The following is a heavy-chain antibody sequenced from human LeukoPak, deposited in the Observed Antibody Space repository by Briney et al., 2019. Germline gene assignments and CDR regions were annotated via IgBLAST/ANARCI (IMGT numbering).Heavy chain of an antibody. CDR3: ARGPPGDCTNGVCYYNWFDP. J-gene: IGHJ5*02. CDR2: ISYDGSNK. D-gene: IGHD2-8*01. Sequence: GGSLRLSCAASGFTFSSYEMNWVRQAPGKGLEWVAVISYDGSNKYYADSVKGRFTISRDNSKNTLYLQMNSLRSEDTAVYYCARGPPGDCTNGVCYYNWFDPWGQGTLVTVSS. V-gene: IGHV3-30*04. CDR1: GFTFSSYE.